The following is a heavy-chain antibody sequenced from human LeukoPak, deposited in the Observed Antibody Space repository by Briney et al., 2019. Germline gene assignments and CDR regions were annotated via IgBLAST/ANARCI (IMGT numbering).Heavy chain of an antibody. D-gene: IGHD2-15*01. CDR2: INSDGSST. Sequence: GGSLRLSCAASGFTFSSYAMSWVRQAPGKGLVWVSRINSDGSSTSYADSVKGRFTISRDNAKNTMYLQMNSLRAEDTAVYYCARGRQVVVVAAHNWFDPWGQGTLVTVSS. J-gene: IGHJ5*02. CDR3: ARGRQVVVVAAHNWFDP. V-gene: IGHV3-74*01. CDR1: GFTFSSYA.